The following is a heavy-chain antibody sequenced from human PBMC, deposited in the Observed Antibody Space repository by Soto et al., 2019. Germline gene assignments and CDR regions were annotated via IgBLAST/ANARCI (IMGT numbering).Heavy chain of an antibody. Sequence: PGWSLRLSCAASGSTFSDYYMSWIRQAPGKGLEWVSYISSSGSTIYYADSVKGRFTISRDNAKNSLYLQMNSLRAEDTAVYYCARDLRGQGATHLRWFDPWGQGTLVTASS. V-gene: IGHV3-11*01. CDR2: ISSSGSTI. CDR3: ARDLRGQGATHLRWFDP. D-gene: IGHD1-26*01. CDR1: GSTFSDYY. J-gene: IGHJ5*02.